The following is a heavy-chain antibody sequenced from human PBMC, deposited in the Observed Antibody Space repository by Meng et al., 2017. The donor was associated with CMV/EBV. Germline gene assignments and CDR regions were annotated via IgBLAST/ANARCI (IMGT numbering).Heavy chain of an antibody. Sequence: SETLSLTCAVYGGSFSSYYWSWIRQPPGKGLEWIGEINHSGSANYNPSLESRVSISVDTSKNQFSLKLSSVTAADTAVYYCARGRGNDFWSGYSTTEFDPWGQGTLVTVSS. CDR3: ARGRGNDFWSGYSTTEFDP. V-gene: IGHV4-34*01. J-gene: IGHJ5*02. D-gene: IGHD3-3*01. CDR2: INHSGSA. CDR1: GGSFSSYY.